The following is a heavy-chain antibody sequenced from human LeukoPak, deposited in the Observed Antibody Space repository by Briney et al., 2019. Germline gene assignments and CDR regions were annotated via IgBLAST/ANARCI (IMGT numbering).Heavy chain of an antibody. CDR3: ARRERLGYSYGRGTLDI. V-gene: IGHV3-66*01. D-gene: IGHD5-18*01. Sequence: GGSLRLSCVASGISVSSNYMSWVRQAPGKGLEWVSFIDSTGSTYYADSVKGRFTISRDNSRNTLYLQMNSLRVEDTAVYYCARRERLGYSYGRGTLDIWGQGTMVTVSS. CDR1: GISVSSNY. CDR2: IDSTGST. J-gene: IGHJ3*02.